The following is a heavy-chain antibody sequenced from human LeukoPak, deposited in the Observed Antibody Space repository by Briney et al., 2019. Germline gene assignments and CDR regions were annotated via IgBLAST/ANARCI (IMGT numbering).Heavy chain of an antibody. J-gene: IGHJ3*02. D-gene: IGHD3-10*01. CDR2: ISSSGSTI. Sequence: PGGSLRLSCAASGFTFSSYEMNWVRQAPGKGLEWVSYISSSGSTIYYADSVKGRFTISRDNAKNSLYLQMNSLRAEDTAVYYCARSPGVHAFDIWGQGTMVTVSS. V-gene: IGHV3-48*03. CDR3: ARSPGVHAFDI. CDR1: GFTFSSYE.